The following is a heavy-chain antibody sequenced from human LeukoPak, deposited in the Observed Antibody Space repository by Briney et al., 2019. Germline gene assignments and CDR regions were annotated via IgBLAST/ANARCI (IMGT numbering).Heavy chain of an antibody. CDR2: INHSGST. CDR1: GGSFSGYY. D-gene: IGHD2-15*01. J-gene: IGHJ4*02. Sequence: KPSETLSLTCAVYGGSFSGYYWSWIRQPPGKGLEWIGEINHSGSTNYNPSLKSRVTISVDTSKNQFSLKLSTVTAADTAVYYCARDMEVYWGQGTLVTVSS. CDR3: ARDMEVY. V-gene: IGHV4-34*01.